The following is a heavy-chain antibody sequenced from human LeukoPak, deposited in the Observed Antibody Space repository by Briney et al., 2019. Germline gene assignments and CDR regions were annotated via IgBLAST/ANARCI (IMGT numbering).Heavy chain of an antibody. Sequence: GGSLRLSCAASGFTFSSYSMNWVRQAPGKGLEWVSSISSSSSYIYYADSVKGRFTISRDNAKNSLHLQMNSLRAEDTAVYYCARGRIQLWLRDAFDIWGQGTMVTVSS. J-gene: IGHJ3*02. CDR1: GFTFSSYS. CDR2: ISSSSSYI. V-gene: IGHV3-21*01. CDR3: ARGRIQLWLRDAFDI. D-gene: IGHD5-18*01.